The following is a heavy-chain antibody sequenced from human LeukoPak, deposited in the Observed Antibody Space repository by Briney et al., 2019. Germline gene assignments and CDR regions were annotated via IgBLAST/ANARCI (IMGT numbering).Heavy chain of an antibody. CDR3: ARNICSCFSCFDY. J-gene: IGHJ4*02. CDR2: IYTSGST. Sequence: SETLSLTCTVSGGSISSGSYYWSWIRQPAGKGLEWIGRIYTSGSTNYNPSLKSRVTISVDTSKNQFSLKLSSVTAADTAVYYCARNICSCFSCFDYWGQGTLVTVSS. V-gene: IGHV4-61*02. D-gene: IGHD2-15*01. CDR1: GGSISSGSYY.